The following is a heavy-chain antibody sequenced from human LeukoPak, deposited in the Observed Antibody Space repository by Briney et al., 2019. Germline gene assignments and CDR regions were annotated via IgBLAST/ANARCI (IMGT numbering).Heavy chain of an antibody. J-gene: IGHJ3*02. D-gene: IGHD1-1*01. CDR3: ARDSNWNDLPRGGVAFDI. CDR2: IYYSGST. V-gene: IGHV4-30-4*08. Sequence: PSETLSLTCTVSGGSISSGDYYWSWIRQPPGKGLEWIGYIYYSGSTYYNPSLKSRVTISVDTSKNQFSLKLRSVTAADTAVYYCARDSNWNDLPRGGVAFDIWGQGTMVTVSS. CDR1: GGSISSGDYY.